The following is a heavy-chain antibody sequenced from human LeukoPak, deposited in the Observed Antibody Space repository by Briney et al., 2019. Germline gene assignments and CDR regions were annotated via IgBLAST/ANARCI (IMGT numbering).Heavy chain of an antibody. CDR3: ARGRITMIVVDAFDI. Sequence: GGSLRLSCAASGFTFDDYGMSWVRQAPGKGLEWVSGINWNGGSTGYADSVKGRFTISRDNAKNSLYLQMNSLRAEDTALYYCARGRITMIVVDAFDIWGQGTMVTASS. CDR1: GFTFDDYG. D-gene: IGHD3-22*01. CDR2: INWNGGST. V-gene: IGHV3-20*04. J-gene: IGHJ3*02.